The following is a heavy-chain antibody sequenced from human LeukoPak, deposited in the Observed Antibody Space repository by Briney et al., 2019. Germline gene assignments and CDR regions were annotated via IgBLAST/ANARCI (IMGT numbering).Heavy chain of an antibody. CDR2: FDPEDGET. Sequence: ASVKVSCKVSGYTLTELSMHWVRQAPGKGLEWIGGFDPEDGETIYAQKFQGRVTMTEDTSTDTAYMELSSLRSEDTAMYYCATGPYDTVSLDYWGQGTLVTVSS. J-gene: IGHJ4*02. V-gene: IGHV1-24*01. CDR1: GYTLTELS. D-gene: IGHD3-22*01. CDR3: ATGPYDTVSLDY.